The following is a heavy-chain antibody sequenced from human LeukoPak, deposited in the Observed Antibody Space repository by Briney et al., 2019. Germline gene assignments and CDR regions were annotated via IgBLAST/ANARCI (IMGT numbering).Heavy chain of an antibody. D-gene: IGHD6-19*01. V-gene: IGHV3-23*01. CDR3: VRGSSGWYGQDY. CDR1: GFTFSSYA. CDR2: IIGSGGST. Sequence: PGGSLRLSCAASGFTFSSYAMSWVRQAPGKGLEWVSAIIGSGGSTYYADSVKGRFTISRDNSKNTLYLQMNSLRAEDTAVYYCVRGSSGWYGQDYWGQGTLVTVSS. J-gene: IGHJ4*02.